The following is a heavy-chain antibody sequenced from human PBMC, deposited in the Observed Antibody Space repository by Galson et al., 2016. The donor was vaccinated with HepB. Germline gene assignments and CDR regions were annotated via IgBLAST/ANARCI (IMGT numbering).Heavy chain of an antibody. CDR1: GFTFSSYW. J-gene: IGHJ4*02. D-gene: IGHD3-22*01. CDR2: TNSPESIK. Sequence: SLRLSCAASGFTFSSYWMHWVRQAPGKGLVWVSTTNSPESIKTYADSVKGRFTISRDNSKNTLYLQMNSLRAEDTAVYYCVRDSYYDSSTWGQGTLVTVSS. CDR3: VRDSYYDSST. V-gene: IGHV3-74*01.